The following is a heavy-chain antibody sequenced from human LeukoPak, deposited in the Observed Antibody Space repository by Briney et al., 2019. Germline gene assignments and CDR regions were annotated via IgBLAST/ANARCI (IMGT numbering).Heavy chain of an antibody. Sequence: SETLSLTCAVYGGSFSGYYWSWIRQPPGKGLEWIGEINHSGSTNSNTSLKSRVTISVDTSKNQFSLNLSSVTAADTAVYYCARPTRGLSSWYTAWGQGTLVTVSS. CDR2: INHSGST. CDR3: ARPTRGLSSWYTA. V-gene: IGHV4-34*01. J-gene: IGHJ4*02. D-gene: IGHD6-13*01. CDR1: GGSFSGYY.